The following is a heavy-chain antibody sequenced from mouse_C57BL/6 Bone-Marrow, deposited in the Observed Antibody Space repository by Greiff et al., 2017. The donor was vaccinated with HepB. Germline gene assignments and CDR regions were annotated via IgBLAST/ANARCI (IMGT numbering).Heavy chain of an antibody. D-gene: IGHD2-4*01. CDR3: ARRGIYYDYGWFAY. V-gene: IGHV1-19*01. CDR1: GYTFTDYY. CDR2: INPYNGGT. Sequence: VQLQQSGPVLVKPGASVKMSCKASGYTFTDYYMNWVKQSHGKSLEWIGVINPYNGGTSYNQKFKGKATLTVDKSSSTAYMELNSLTSEDSAVYYCARRGIYYDYGWFAYWGQGTLVTVSA. J-gene: IGHJ3*01.